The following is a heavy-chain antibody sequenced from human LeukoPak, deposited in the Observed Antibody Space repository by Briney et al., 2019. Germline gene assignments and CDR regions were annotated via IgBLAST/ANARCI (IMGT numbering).Heavy chain of an antibody. CDR1: GGSFSGYY. CDR3: ARRLYSGYDRGYFDY. J-gene: IGHJ4*02. V-gene: IGHV4-34*01. CDR2: INHSGST. D-gene: IGHD5-12*01. Sequence: SETLSLTCAVYGGSFSGYYWSWIRQPPGKGLEWIGEINHSGSTNYNPSLKSRVTISVDTSKNQFSLKLSSVTAADTAVYYCARRLYSGYDRGYFDYWGQGTLVTVSS.